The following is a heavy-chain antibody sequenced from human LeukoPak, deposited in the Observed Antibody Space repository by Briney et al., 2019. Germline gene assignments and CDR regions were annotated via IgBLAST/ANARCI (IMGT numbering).Heavy chain of an antibody. Sequence: GGSLRLSCAASGFTFSSYAMSWVRQAPGKGLEWVSAISGSGGSTYYADSVKGRFTISRDNSKNTLYLQMNSLRAEDTAVYYCASVYYDSSAQQGPYDYWGQGTLVTVSS. CDR2: ISGSGGST. D-gene: IGHD3-22*01. V-gene: IGHV3-23*01. J-gene: IGHJ4*02. CDR3: ASVYYDSSAQQGPYDY. CDR1: GFTFSSYA.